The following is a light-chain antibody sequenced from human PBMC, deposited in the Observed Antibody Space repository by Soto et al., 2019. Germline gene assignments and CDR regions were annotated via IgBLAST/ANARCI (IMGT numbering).Light chain of an antibody. CDR1: QSVSSSY. V-gene: IGKV3-20*01. CDR2: GAS. Sequence: EIVLTQSPGTLSLSPGERATLSCRASQSVSSSYLAWYQQKPGQAPRLLIYGASSRATGIPDRFSGSGSGTDFTLTISRLEPEDFAVYYCQQYGSLPHTFRPGTKVDIK. CDR3: QQYGSLPHT. J-gene: IGKJ3*01.